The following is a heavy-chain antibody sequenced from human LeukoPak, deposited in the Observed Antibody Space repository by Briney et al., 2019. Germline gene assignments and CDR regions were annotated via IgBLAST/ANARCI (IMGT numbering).Heavy chain of an antibody. CDR2: ISASGGS. CDR3: AREPRDCTGGTCQSAGGYYFYY. V-gene: IGHV3-23*01. CDR1: GFTFSNYA. D-gene: IGHD2-15*01. J-gene: IGHJ4*02. Sequence: SGGSLRLSCAASGFTFSNYAMSWVRQAPGKGLGWVSGISASGGSYYADSVKGRFTVSRDISKNTLYLQMNSLRAEDTAVYFCAREPRDCTGGTCQSAGGYYFYYWSQGTLVTVSS.